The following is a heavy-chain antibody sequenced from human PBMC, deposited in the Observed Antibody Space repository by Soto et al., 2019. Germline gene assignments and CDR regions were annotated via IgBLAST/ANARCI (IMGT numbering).Heavy chain of an antibody. J-gene: IGHJ3*02. D-gene: IGHD3-22*01. CDR2: ISAYNGNT. CDR3: ARPGYSDSSGYKRGNAFDI. Sequence: QVQLVQSGAEVKKPGASVKVSCKASGYTFTSYGIIWVRQAPGQGVEWMGWISAYNGNTNYAQKIQGRVTMTTNTPTSTAYMALMSLRSDDTAVYYCARPGYSDSSGYKRGNAFDIWGQGTMVTVSS. V-gene: IGHV1-18*01. CDR1: GYTFTSYG.